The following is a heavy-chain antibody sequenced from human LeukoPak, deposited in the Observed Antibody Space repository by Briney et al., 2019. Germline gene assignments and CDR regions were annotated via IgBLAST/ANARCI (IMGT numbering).Heavy chain of an antibody. D-gene: IGHD4-11*01. J-gene: IGHJ4*02. CDR2: ISYDGSNK. CDR3: AKGKVTTIDSALDS. Sequence: GGSLRLSCAASGFTFSSYGIHWVRQAPGKGLEWVAVISYDGSNKYYADPVKGRFTISRDNSKNTLYLQMNSLRPEDTAVYYCAKGKVTTIDSALDSWGQGTLVTVSS. CDR1: GFTFSSYG. V-gene: IGHV3-30*18.